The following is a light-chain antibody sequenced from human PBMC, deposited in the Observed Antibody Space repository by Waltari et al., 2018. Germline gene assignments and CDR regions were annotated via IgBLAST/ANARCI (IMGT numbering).Light chain of an antibody. V-gene: IGKV3-20*01. Sequence: EIVLTQSPGTLSLSPGERATLSCRASQSVSSSYLACYQQKPGQAPRLLLYGASSRATGSPDGFSGSGSGIDFTLTISRLEPEDFAVYYCQQYGSSLYTFGPGTKVDIK. CDR3: QQYGSSLYT. J-gene: IGKJ3*01. CDR2: GAS. CDR1: QSVSSSY.